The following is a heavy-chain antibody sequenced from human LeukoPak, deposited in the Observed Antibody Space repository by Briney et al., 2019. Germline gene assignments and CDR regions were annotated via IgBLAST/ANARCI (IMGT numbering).Heavy chain of an antibody. Sequence: SETLSLTCTVSGGSISSSSYYWGWIRQPPGKGLEWIGEINHSGSTNYNPSLKSRVTISVKTSKNQFSLKLSSVTAADTAVYYCASRKLGNDYWGQGTLVTVSS. CDR1: GGSISSSSYY. V-gene: IGHV4-39*07. D-gene: IGHD7-27*01. CDR3: ASRKLGNDY. J-gene: IGHJ4*02. CDR2: INHSGST.